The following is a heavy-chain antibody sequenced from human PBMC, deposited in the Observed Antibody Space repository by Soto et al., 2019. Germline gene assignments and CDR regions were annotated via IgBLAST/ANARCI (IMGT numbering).Heavy chain of an antibody. CDR2: IYHIGST. J-gene: IGHJ3*02. Sequence: SETLSLTCTVSGGSISSYYWSWIRQPPGKGLEWIGYIYHIGSTDYNPSLKSRVTISVDRSKNHFFLNLTSVTAADTAVYYCATYRKFFQIWGQGTKVTVSS. V-gene: IGHV4-59*12. CDR1: GGSISSYY. CDR3: ATYRKFFQI.